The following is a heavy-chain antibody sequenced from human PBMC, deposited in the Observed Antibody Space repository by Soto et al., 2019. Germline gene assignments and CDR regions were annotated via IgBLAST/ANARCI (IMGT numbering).Heavy chain of an antibody. CDR1: GFTFSNAW. CDR2: IVENGADT. Sequence: PGGSLRLSCAASGFTFSNAWMNWVRQGPGKGLEWVSGIVENGADTFYADSVKGRFTISRDNSKNTLYVQMNDVRVEDTAVYYCAKEGSSRRFGFENWGQGA. J-gene: IGHJ4*02. D-gene: IGHD6-13*01. V-gene: IGHV3-23*01. CDR3: AKEGSSRRFGFEN.